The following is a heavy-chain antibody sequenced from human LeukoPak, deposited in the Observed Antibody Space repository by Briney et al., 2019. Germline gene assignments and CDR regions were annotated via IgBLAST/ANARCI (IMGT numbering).Heavy chain of an antibody. D-gene: IGHD2-8*01. CDR1: GYTLTELS. Sequence: ASVKVSCKVSGYTLTELSMHWVRQAPGKGLEWMGGFDPEDGETIYAQKFQGRVTMTEDTSTDTAYMELSSLRSEDTAVYYCATVQYCTNGVCIHFFDYWGQGTLVTVSS. V-gene: IGHV1-24*01. CDR3: ATVQYCTNGVCIHFFDY. J-gene: IGHJ4*02. CDR2: FDPEDGET.